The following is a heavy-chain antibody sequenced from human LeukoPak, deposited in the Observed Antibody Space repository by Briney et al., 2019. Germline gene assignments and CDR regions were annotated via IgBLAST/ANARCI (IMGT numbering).Heavy chain of an antibody. D-gene: IGHD1-26*01. J-gene: IGHJ3*02. V-gene: IGHV3-23*01. CDR3: GKNRYSGSLSPFDI. CDR2: INGNGGGS. Sequence: GGSLRLSCAASGFTFSDHAMSWVRQAPAKGLEWVSSINGNGGGSYYIDSVKGRFTVSRDNSENALYLQMNSLRAEDTAVYYCGKNRYSGSLSPFDIWGQGTMVTVSS. CDR1: GFTFSDHA.